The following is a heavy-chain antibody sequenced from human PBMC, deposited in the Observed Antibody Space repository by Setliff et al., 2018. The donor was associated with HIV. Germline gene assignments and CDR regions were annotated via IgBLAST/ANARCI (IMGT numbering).Heavy chain of an antibody. Sequence: GAPVKVSCKAPGYTFTSYYMHWVRQAPGQGLEWMGIINPSGGRTSYAQKFQGRVTMTRDTSSSTVYMELSSLRSEDTAVYYCARDQGDNFWSGYCLDYWGQGTLVTVSS. CDR3: ARDQGDNFWSGYCLDY. CDR2: INPSGGRT. CDR1: GYTFTSYY. J-gene: IGHJ4*02. D-gene: IGHD3-3*01. V-gene: IGHV1-46*01.